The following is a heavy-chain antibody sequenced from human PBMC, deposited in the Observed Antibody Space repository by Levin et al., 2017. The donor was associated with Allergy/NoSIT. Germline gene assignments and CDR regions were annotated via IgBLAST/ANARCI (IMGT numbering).Heavy chain of an antibody. CDR1: GGSISSGGYY. CDR2: IYYSGST. CDR3: ARAGPDNCSSTSCYVSGADY. Sequence: SETLSLTCTVSGGSISSGGYYWSWIRQHPGKGLEWIGYIYYSGSTYYNPSLKSRVTISVDTSKNQFSLKLSSVTAADTAVYYCARAGPDNCSSTSCYVSGADYWGQGTLVTVSS. V-gene: IGHV4-31*03. D-gene: IGHD2-2*01. J-gene: IGHJ4*02.